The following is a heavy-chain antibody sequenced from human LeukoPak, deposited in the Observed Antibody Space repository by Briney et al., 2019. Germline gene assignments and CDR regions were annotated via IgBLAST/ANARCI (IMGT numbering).Heavy chain of an antibody. CDR2: INTDGTST. V-gene: IGHV3-74*01. J-gene: IGHJ4*02. Sequence: PGGSLRLSCAASGFTFSAYWMHWVRQAPGKGLVWVSRINTDGTSTSYADSVKGRFTISRDNATNTLYLQVNSLRAEDMAVYYCARDIGYCSGGSCYRFDYWGQGTLVTVSS. CDR1: GFTFSAYW. D-gene: IGHD2-15*01. CDR3: ARDIGYCSGGSCYRFDY.